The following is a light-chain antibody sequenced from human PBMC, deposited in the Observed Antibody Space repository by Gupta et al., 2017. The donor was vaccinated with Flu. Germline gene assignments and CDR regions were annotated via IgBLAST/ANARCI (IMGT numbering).Light chain of an antibody. CDR3: QQYHTYPIT. CDR1: PSINTW. J-gene: IGKJ2*01. Sequence: DIQMTQTPSILSASVGDRVTITCRASPSINTWLAWYQQKSGKAPTVLIYKASTLKSGVPSRFSGSGSGTXFTLTIXGLQPDDFATYYCQQYHTYPITFGXGTKVEI. V-gene: IGKV1-5*03. CDR2: KAS.